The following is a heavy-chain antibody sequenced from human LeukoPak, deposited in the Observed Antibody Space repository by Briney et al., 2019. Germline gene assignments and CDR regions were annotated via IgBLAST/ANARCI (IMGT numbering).Heavy chain of an antibody. D-gene: IGHD3-22*01. CDR1: GFTFSSYA. V-gene: IGHV3-23*01. Sequence: GGSLRLSCAASGFTFSSYAMSWVRQTPGKGLEWVSAISGSGGSTYYADSVKGRFTNSRDNSKNTLYLQMTSLRAEDTAVYYCAKSYDSSGRYFQHWGQGTLVTVSS. CDR3: AKSYDSSGRYFQH. J-gene: IGHJ1*01. CDR2: ISGSGGST.